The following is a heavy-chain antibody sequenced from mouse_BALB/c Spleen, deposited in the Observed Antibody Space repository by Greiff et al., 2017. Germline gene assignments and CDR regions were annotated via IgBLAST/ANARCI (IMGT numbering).Heavy chain of an antibody. Sequence: QVQLQQPGAELVRPGASVKLSCKASGYTFTSYWINWVKQRPGQGLEWIGNIYPSDSYTNYNQKFKDKATLTVDKSSSTAYMQLSSPTSEDSAVYYCTRELGQRGHYWGQGTTLTVSS. J-gene: IGHJ2*01. CDR3: TRELGQRGHY. CDR2: IYPSDSYT. D-gene: IGHD4-1*01. V-gene: IGHV1-69*02. CDR1: GYTFTSYW.